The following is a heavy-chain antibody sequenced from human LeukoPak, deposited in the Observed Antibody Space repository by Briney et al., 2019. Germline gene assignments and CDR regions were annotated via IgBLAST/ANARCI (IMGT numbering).Heavy chain of an antibody. J-gene: IGHJ6*04. CDR3: ARETTTMVRGVINDYYGMDV. D-gene: IGHD3-10*01. V-gene: IGHV3-7*03. Sequence: GGSLRLSCAAFGFTFSSYWMSWVRQAPGKGLEWVANIKRDGSEKYYVDSVKGRFTISRDNAKNSLYLQMNSLRAEDTAVYYCARETTTMVRGVINDYYGMDVWGKGTTVTVSS. CDR2: IKRDGSEK. CDR1: GFTFSSYW.